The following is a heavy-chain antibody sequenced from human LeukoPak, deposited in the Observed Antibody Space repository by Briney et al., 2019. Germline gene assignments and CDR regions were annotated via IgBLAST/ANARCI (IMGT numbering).Heavy chain of an antibody. Sequence: ASVKVSCKASGYTFTSYGISWERQAPGQGLEWMGWISAYNGNTNYAQKLQGRVTMTTDTSTSTAYMELRSLRSDDTAVYYCARDKKVITSKAWFDPWGQGTLVTVSS. CDR3: ARDKKVITSKAWFDP. CDR2: ISAYNGNT. J-gene: IGHJ5*02. V-gene: IGHV1-18*01. CDR1: GYTFTSYG. D-gene: IGHD3-22*01.